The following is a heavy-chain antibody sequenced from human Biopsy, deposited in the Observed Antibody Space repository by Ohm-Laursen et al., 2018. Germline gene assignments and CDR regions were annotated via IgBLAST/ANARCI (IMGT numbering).Heavy chain of an antibody. CDR2: VGNAGDT. CDR3: ARSTYYYESSGTRRGLDI. J-gene: IGHJ3*02. D-gene: IGHD3-22*01. V-gene: IGHV3-13*01. Sequence: SLRLSCAASGFTFNRYDMHWVRQVSGKGLEWVSVVGNAGDTYYSASVKGRFTISRDNSKNTLYLQMNNLSAEDTAVYYCARSTYYYESSGTRRGLDIWGQGTMVTVSS. CDR1: GFTFNRYD.